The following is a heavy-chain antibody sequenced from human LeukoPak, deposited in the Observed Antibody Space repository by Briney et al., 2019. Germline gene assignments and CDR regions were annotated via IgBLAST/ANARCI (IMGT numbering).Heavy chain of an antibody. V-gene: IGHV3-23*01. CDR2: ISGSGGST. CDR3: AKDLFYGSGTQGAFDI. D-gene: IGHD3-10*01. Sequence: PGGSLRLSCAASGFAFSSYAMSWVRQAPGKGLEWVSAISGSGGSTYYADSVKGRFTISRDNSKNTLYLQMNSLRAEDTAVYYCAKDLFYGSGTQGAFDIWGQGTMVTVSS. CDR1: GFAFSSYA. J-gene: IGHJ3*02.